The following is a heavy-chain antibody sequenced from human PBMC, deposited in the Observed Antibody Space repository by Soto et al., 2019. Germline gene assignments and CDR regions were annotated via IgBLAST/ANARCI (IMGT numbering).Heavy chain of an antibody. D-gene: IGHD3-22*01. Sequence: QVQLVQSGAEVKKPGASVKVSCKASGYTFTSYGISWVRQAPGQGLEWMGWISAYNGNTNYAQKLQGRFTMPTDTSTSKAYMELRSLRSDDTAVYYCARDRYYDSSGYYGPWFGPWGQGTLVTVSS. CDR2: ISAYNGNT. CDR3: ARDRYYDSSGYYGPWFGP. CDR1: GYTFTSYG. V-gene: IGHV1-18*01. J-gene: IGHJ5*02.